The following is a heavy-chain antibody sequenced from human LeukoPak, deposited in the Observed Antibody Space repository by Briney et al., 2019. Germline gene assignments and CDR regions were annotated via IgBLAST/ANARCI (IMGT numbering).Heavy chain of an antibody. CDR1: GFTFSSYG. CDR2: IWYDGSNK. J-gene: IGHJ4*02. CDR3: AKELRMVRGVFSFYFDY. Sequence: GGSLRLSCAASGFTFSSYGMHWVRQAPGKGLEWVAVIWYDGSNKYYADSVKGRFAISRDNSKNTLYLQMNSLRAEDTAVYYCAKELRMVRGVFSFYFDYWGQGTLVTVSS. V-gene: IGHV3-30*02. D-gene: IGHD3-10*01.